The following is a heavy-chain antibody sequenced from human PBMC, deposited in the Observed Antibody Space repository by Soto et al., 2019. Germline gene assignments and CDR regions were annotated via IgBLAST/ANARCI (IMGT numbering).Heavy chain of an antibody. Sequence: SETLSLTSTVSGGSINTFYWSWVRQPAGKGLEWIGRIFSGGSTSFNPPLESRVPLSVDTSKNHFSLNLSSVTAADMAVYYCAREGSYSAYNFAHGIQLWSFDFWGQGALVTVSS. D-gene: IGHD5-12*01. CDR3: AREGSYSAYNFAHGIQLWSFDF. J-gene: IGHJ4*02. V-gene: IGHV4-4*07. CDR2: IFSGGST. CDR1: GGSINTFY.